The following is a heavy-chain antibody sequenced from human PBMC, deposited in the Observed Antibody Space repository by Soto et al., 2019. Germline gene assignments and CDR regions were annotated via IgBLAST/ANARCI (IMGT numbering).Heavy chain of an antibody. CDR1: GGSISSYY. V-gene: IGHV4-59*01. D-gene: IGHD3-3*01. J-gene: IGHJ5*02. CDR2: IYYSGST. CDR3: ARGVTIFGVVASPRGWFDP. Sequence: NPSETLSLTCTVSGGSISSYYWSWIRQPPGKGLEWIGYIYYSGSTNYNPSLKSRVTISVDTSKNQFSLKLSSVTAADTAVYYCARGVTIFGVVASPRGWFDPWGQGTLVTVSS.